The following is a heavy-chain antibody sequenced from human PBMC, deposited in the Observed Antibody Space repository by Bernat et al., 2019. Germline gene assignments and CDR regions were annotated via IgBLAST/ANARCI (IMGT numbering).Heavy chain of an antibody. CDR3: TYRGYSSGWYVIDAFDI. V-gene: IGHV3-23*01. J-gene: IGHJ3*02. D-gene: IGHD6-19*01. CDR1: GFTFSSYA. CDR2: ISGSGGST. Sequence: EVQLLESGGGLVQPGGSLRLSCAASGFTFSSYAMSWVRQAPGKGLEWVSAISGSGGSTYYADSVKGRFTISRDNSKNTLYLQMNSLKTEDTAVYYCTYRGYSSGWYVIDAFDIWGQGTMVTVSS.